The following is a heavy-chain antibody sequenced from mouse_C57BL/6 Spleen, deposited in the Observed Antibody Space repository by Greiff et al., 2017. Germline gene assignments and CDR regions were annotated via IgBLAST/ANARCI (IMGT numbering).Heavy chain of an antibody. V-gene: IGHV3-6*01. Sequence: VQLKESGPGLVKPSQSLSLTCSVTGYSITSGYYWNWIRQFPGNKLEWMGYISYDGSNNYNPSLKNRISITRDTSKNQFFLKLNSVTTEDTATYYCARAPYDYDHWYFDVWGTGTTVTVSS. CDR1: GYSITSGYY. J-gene: IGHJ1*03. D-gene: IGHD2-4*01. CDR3: ARAPYDYDHWYFDV. CDR2: ISYDGSN.